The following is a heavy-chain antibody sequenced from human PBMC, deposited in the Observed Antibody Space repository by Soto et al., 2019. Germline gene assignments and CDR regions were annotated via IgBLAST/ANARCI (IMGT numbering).Heavy chain of an antibody. Sequence: EVQLVESGGGLVKPGGSLRLSCAASGFTFSNAWMNWVRQAPGTGLEWVGRIQSKTDGGTTDYAAPVKGRFTISIDDSKNTLYLQMTSLIAEDTAVYYCTTLRMTMFGVVLMAVWGQGTTVTVS. J-gene: IGHJ6*01. CDR1: GFTFSNAW. D-gene: IGHD3-3*01. CDR2: IQSKTDGGTT. V-gene: IGHV3-15*07. CDR3: TTLRMTMFGVVLMAV.